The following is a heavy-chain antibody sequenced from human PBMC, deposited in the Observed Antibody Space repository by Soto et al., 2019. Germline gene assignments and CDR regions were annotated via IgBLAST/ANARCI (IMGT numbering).Heavy chain of an antibody. J-gene: IGHJ4*02. CDR1: GYTFTSYG. D-gene: IGHD1-1*01. Sequence: GASVKVSCKASGYTFTSYGISWVRQAPGQGLEWMGGISAYNGNTNYAQKLQGRVTMTADTSTSTAYMELSSLRSEDTAVYYCARSANSNWNLDIDYWGQGTLVTVSS. CDR2: ISAYNGNT. V-gene: IGHV1-18*01. CDR3: ARSANSNWNLDIDY.